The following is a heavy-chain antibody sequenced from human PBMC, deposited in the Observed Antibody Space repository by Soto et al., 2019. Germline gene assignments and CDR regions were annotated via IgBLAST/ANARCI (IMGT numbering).Heavy chain of an antibody. CDR1: GFTFSSYG. CDR3: AKVGCISTSCYLFYYYYGMDV. CDR2: ISYDGSNK. J-gene: IGHJ6*02. Sequence: GGSLRLSCAASGFTFSSYGMHWVRQAPGKGLEWVAVISYDGSNKYYADSVKGRFTISRDNSKNTLYLQMNSLRAEDTAVYYCAKVGCISTSCYLFYYYYGMDVWGQGTTVTVSS. V-gene: IGHV3-30*18. D-gene: IGHD2-2*01.